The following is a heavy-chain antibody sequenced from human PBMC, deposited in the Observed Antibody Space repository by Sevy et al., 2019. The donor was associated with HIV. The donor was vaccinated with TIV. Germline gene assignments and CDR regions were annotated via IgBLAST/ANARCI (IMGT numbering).Heavy chain of an antibody. V-gene: IGHV4-39*01. CDR2: IYYSGST. J-gene: IGHJ4*02. CDR1: GGSISSSSYY. CDR3: ARHRLWRGSGSYTPFDY. Sequence: SETLSLTCTVSGGSISSSSYYWGWIRQPPGKGLEWIGSIYYSGSTYYNPSLKSRVTISVDTSKNQFSRKLSSVTAAETAVYYCARHRLWRGSGSYTPFDYWGQGTLVTVSS. D-gene: IGHD3-10*01.